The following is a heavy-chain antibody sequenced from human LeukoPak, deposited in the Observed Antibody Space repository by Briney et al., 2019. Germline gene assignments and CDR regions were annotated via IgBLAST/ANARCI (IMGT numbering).Heavy chain of an antibody. CDR3: ARDLVTIFGVVIIKGGQFDY. CDR1: GYTLTELS. D-gene: IGHD3-3*01. V-gene: IGHV1-2*02. CDR2: INPNSGGT. Sequence: GASVKVSCKVSGYTLTELSMRWVRQAPGQGLEWMGWINPNSGGTNYAQKFQGRVTMTRDTSISTAYMELSRLRSDDTAVYYCARDLVTIFGVVIIKGGQFDYWGQGTLVTVSS. J-gene: IGHJ4*02.